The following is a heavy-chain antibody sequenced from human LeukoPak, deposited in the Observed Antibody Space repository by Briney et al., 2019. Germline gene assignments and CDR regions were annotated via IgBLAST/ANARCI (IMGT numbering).Heavy chain of an antibody. V-gene: IGHV3-9*01. D-gene: IGHD6-13*01. CDR1: GFTFDDYA. Sequence: GGSLRLSCAASGFTFDDYAMHWVRQAPGKGLEWVSGISWNSGSIGYADSVKGRFTISRDNAKNSLYLQMNSLRAEDTALYYCAKADRSSWYGFDPWGQGTLVTVSS. CDR2: ISWNSGSI. CDR3: AKADRSSWYGFDP. J-gene: IGHJ5*02.